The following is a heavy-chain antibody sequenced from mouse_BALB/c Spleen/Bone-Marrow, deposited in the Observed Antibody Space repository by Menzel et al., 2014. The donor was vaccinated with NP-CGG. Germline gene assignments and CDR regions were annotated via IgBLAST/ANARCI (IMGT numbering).Heavy chain of an antibody. CDR2: INSNGGST. Sequence: EVQGVESGGGLVQPGGSLKISCAASGFTFSSYGMSWVRQTPDKRLDLVATINSNGGSTYYPDSVKGQFTISRDNAKNTLYLQMSSLKSEDTAMYYCARDNYYDYDGFAYWGQGTLVTVSA. CDR1: GFTFSSYG. J-gene: IGHJ3*01. D-gene: IGHD2-4*01. V-gene: IGHV5-6-3*01. CDR3: ARDNYYDYDGFAY.